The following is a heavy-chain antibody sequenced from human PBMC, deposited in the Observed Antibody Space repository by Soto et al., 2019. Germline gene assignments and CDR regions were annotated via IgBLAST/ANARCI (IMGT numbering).Heavy chain of an antibody. CDR3: AIGASRWYPSCFDS. D-gene: IGHD6-13*01. J-gene: IGHJ4*02. Sequence: QAQVVQSGAEVRKPGSSVKLSCKASEGTFNSYAIAWVRQAPGQGLEWMGGIIPYYNTLNYAQKFQDRVTITADDSTNTVYMELSRLRSDDTAVYFCAIGASRWYPSCFDSWAQGTLVTVSS. CDR1: EGTFNSYA. CDR2: IIPYYNTL. V-gene: IGHV1-69*01.